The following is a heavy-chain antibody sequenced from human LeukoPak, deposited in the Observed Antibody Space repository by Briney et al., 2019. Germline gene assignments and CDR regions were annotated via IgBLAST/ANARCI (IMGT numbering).Heavy chain of an antibody. V-gene: IGHV4-59*01. CDR1: RGSNSSYC. Sequence: WETLSLTCTFSRGSNSSYCWSWIRQPPGKGLEGIGYIYYSGSTNYNPSIKSRVTISVDTSKNQFSLKLSSVTAADTAVYYCARSPPTYYYGSGPLDYWGQGTLVTVSS. CDR2: IYYSGST. D-gene: IGHD3-10*01. J-gene: IGHJ4*02. CDR3: ARSPPTYYYGSGPLDY.